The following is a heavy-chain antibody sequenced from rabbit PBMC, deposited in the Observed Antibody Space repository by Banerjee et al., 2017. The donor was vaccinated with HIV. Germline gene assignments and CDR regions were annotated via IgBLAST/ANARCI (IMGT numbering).Heavy chain of an antibody. CDR3: ARDTAGDGGWTFHL. V-gene: IGHV1S45*01. J-gene: IGHJ4*01. Sequence: QEQLVESGGGLVQPEGSLTLTCKASGFTLSSYWMCWVRQAPGKGLELIGCIGTGSGSTYYASWAKGRFTISKTSSTTVTLQMTSLTAADTATYFCARDTAGDGGWTFHLWGQGTLVTVS. D-gene: IGHD2-1*01. CDR1: GFTLSSYW. CDR2: IGTGSGST.